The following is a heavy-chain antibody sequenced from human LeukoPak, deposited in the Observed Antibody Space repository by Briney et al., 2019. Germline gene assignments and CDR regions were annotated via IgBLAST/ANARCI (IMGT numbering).Heavy chain of an antibody. CDR1: GGSFSNYY. Sequence: SETLSLTCAVYGGSFSNYYWSWIRQPPGKGLEWIGRIYTSGSTNYNPSLKSRVTMSVDTSKNQFSLKLSSVTAADTAVYYCARVMVRGGMGDYWGQGTLVTVSS. V-gene: IGHV4-59*10. CDR3: ARVMVRGGMGDY. CDR2: IYTSGST. J-gene: IGHJ4*02. D-gene: IGHD3-10*01.